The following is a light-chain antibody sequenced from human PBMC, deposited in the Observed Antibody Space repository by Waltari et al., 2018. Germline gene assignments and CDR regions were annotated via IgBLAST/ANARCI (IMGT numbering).Light chain of an antibody. CDR1: QSVSSY. CDR2: DAS. CDR3: QQRSNWLPPT. J-gene: IGKJ4*01. V-gene: IGKV3-11*01. Sequence: EIVLTQSPATLSLSPGERATLSCRASQSVSSYLAWYQQKPGQAPRLLIYDASNRATGIPARFSGSGSGTDFTLTISSLEPEDFAVYYCQQRSNWLPPTFGRGTKVEIK.